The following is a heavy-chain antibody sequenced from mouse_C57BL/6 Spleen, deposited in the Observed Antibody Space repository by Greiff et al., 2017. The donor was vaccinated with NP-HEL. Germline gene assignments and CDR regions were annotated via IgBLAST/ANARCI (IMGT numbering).Heavy chain of an antibody. D-gene: IGHD2-5*01. V-gene: IGHV3-6*01. CDR2: ISYDGSN. J-gene: IGHJ3*01. CDR3: ARGEGYSNYEAY. CDR1: GYSITSGYY. Sequence: EVKLQESGPGLVKPSQSLSLTCSVTGYSITSGYYWNWIRQFPGNKLEWMGYISYDGSNNYNPSLKNRISITRDTSKNQFFLKLNSVTTEDTATYYCARGEGYSNYEAYWGQGTLVTVSA.